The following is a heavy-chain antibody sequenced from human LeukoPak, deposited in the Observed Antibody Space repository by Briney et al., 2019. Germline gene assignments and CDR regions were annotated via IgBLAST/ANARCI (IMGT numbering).Heavy chain of an antibody. V-gene: IGHV4-39*01. J-gene: IGHJ6*03. D-gene: IGHD2-2*01. Sequence: SETLSLTCTVSGGSISSSGYYWGWIRQPPGKGLEWIGSISYSGSLYYNTSLESRVTISVDTSKSQFSQKLSSVTAADTAVYYCARLDIVVVPAARHYYYMDVWGKGTTVTVSS. CDR2: ISYSGSL. CDR3: ARLDIVVVPAARHYYYMDV. CDR1: GGSISSSGYY.